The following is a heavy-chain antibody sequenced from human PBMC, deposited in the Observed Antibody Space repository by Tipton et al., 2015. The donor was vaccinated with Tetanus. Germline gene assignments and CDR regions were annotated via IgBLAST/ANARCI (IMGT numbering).Heavy chain of an antibody. CDR2: INHSGST. J-gene: IGHJ5*02. CDR3: ARGRSYRGNQLWVP. V-gene: IGHV4-34*01. Sequence: TLSLTCAVYGGSFSGYYWSWIRQPPGKGLEWIGEINHSGSTNYNPSLKSRVTISVDTSKNQFSLKLSSVTAADTAVYYCARGRSYRGNQLWVPWGQGTLVTVSS. D-gene: IGHD5-18*01. CDR1: GGSFSGYY.